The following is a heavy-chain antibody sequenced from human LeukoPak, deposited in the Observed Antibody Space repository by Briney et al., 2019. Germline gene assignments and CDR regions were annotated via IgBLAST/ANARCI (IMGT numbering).Heavy chain of an antibody. V-gene: IGHV4-30-4*08. CDR3: ARAVVTAWYFDL. CDR2: IYYSGST. J-gene: IGHJ2*01. Sequence: SETLSLTCTVSGGSISSGGYYWSWIRQHPGKGLEWIGYIYYSGSTYYNQSLKSRVTISVDTSKNQFSLKLSSVTAADTAVYYCARAVVTAWYFDLWGRGTLVTVPS. D-gene: IGHD4-23*01. CDR1: GGSISSGGYY.